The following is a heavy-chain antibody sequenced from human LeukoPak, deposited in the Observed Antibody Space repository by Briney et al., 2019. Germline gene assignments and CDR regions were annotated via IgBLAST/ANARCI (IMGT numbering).Heavy chain of an antibody. CDR3: ARLYSSSWYWSWFDP. CDR2: INHSGST. CDR1: GGSFSGYY. Sequence: SETLSLTCAVYGGSFSGYYWSWIRQPPGKGLEWIGEINHSGSTNYNPSLKSRVTISVDTSKNQFSLKLSSVTAADTAVNYCARLYSSSWYWSWFDPWGQGTLVTVSS. V-gene: IGHV4-34*01. D-gene: IGHD6-13*01. J-gene: IGHJ5*02.